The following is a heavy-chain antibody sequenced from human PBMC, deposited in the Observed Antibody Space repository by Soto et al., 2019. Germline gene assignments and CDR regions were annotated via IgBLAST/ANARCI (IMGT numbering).Heavy chain of an antibody. Sequence: PSETLSLTCTVSGDSIVSSLYYWGWLRQPPGKGLEWIGSIYYGGSTNYNPSLESRVTISVDTSKNQFSLKLSSVTAADTAVYFCARLTRQYESSGYYYNFNLWGQGTLVTVSS. CDR1: GDSIVSSLYY. J-gene: IGHJ4*02. CDR2: IYYGGST. CDR3: ARLTRQYESSGYYYNFNL. D-gene: IGHD3-22*01. V-gene: IGHV4-39*01.